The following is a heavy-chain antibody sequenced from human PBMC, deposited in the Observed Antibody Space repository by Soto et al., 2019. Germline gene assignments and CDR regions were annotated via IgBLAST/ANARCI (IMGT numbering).Heavy chain of an antibody. CDR1: GFTFGDYA. CDR2: IRSKAYGGTT. CDR3: TRDSQTGYLMIYYYYGMDV. J-gene: IGHJ6*02. D-gene: IGHD3-9*01. Sequence: GGSLRVSCTASGFTFGDYAMSWFRQAPWKGLEWVGFIRSKAYGGTTEYAASVKGRFTISRDDSKSIAYLQMNSLKTEDTAVYYCTRDSQTGYLMIYYYYGMDVWGQGTTVTVSS. V-gene: IGHV3-49*03.